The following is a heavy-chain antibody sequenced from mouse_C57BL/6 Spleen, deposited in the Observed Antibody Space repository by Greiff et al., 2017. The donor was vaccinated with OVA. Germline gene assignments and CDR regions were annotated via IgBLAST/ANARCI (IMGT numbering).Heavy chain of an antibody. J-gene: IGHJ2*01. CDR2: IYPGDGDT. D-gene: IGHD1-1*01. CDR1: GYAFSSYW. V-gene: IGHV1-80*01. CDR3: ARGGITTVVHFDY. Sequence: VQLKQSGAELVKPGASVKISCKASGYAFSSYWMNWVKQRPGKGLEWIGQIYPGDGDTNYNGKFKGKATLTADKSSSTAYMQLSSLTSEDSAVYFCARGGITTVVHFDYWGQGTTLTVSS.